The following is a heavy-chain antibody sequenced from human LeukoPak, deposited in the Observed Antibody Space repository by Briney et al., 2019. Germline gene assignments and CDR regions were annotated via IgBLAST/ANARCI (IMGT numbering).Heavy chain of an antibody. D-gene: IGHD4-17*01. CDR3: ARDGGDTVTSPFDY. J-gene: IGHJ4*02. V-gene: IGHV3-33*01. Sequence: GGSLRLSCAASGFTFSAYGMHWVRQAPGKGLEWVAVIWYDGNNKYYADSVEGRFTISRDNSKNTLYLQMNSLRAEDTAVYYCARDGGDTVTSPFDYWGQGTLVTVSS. CDR2: IWYDGNNK. CDR1: GFTFSAYG.